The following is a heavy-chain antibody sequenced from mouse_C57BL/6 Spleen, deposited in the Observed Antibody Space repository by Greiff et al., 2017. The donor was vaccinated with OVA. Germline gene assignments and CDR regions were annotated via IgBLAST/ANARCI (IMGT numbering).Heavy chain of an antibody. V-gene: IGHV1-18*01. J-gene: IGHJ1*03. CDR2: INPNNGGT. CDR1: GYTFTDYN. Sequence: VQLQQSGPELVKPGASVKIPCKASGYTFTDYNMDWVKQSHGKSLEWIGDINPNNGGTIYNQKFKGKATLTVDKSSSTAYMELRSLTSEDTAVYYCARIPYYYGSSYRWYFDVWGTGTTVTVSS. CDR3: ARIPYYYGSSYRWYFDV. D-gene: IGHD1-1*01.